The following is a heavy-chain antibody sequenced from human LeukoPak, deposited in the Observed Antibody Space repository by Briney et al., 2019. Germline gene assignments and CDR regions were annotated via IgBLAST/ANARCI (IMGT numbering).Heavy chain of an antibody. J-gene: IGHJ2*01. CDR3: AKNSLGSESFSWYFDL. CDR1: GVMFSSHG. Sequence: HPGGSLRLSCAASGVMFSSHGMSWVRQAPGKGLEWVSSISDTGSGTCYADSVKGRFTMSRDNSKNTLYLQMNSLRAEDTAVYYCAKNSLGSESFSWYFDLWGRGTLVTVSS. D-gene: IGHD1-26*01. V-gene: IGHV3-23*01. CDR2: ISDTGSGT.